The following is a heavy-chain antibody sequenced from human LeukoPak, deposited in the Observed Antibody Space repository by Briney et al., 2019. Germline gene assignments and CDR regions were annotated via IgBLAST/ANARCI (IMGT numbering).Heavy chain of an antibody. Sequence: PSETLSLTCTVAGRSISSYYWGWIRQPPGKGLEWIGYIYYSGSTNYNPSLKSRVTISVDTSKNQFSLKLSSVTAADTAVYYCARGQYYYDSSGYYRYYYYYYYMDVWGKGTTVTVSS. CDR2: IYYSGST. V-gene: IGHV4-59*01. CDR3: ARGQYYYDSSGYYRYYYYYYYMDV. J-gene: IGHJ6*03. D-gene: IGHD3-22*01. CDR1: GRSISSYY.